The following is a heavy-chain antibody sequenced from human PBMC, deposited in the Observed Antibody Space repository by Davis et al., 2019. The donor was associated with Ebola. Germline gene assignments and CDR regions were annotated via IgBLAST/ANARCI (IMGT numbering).Heavy chain of an antibody. V-gene: IGHV4-4*07. CDR3: ARVAGSGYVVVSAAPTPPDY. J-gene: IGHJ4*02. CDR2: SQTTGTT. CDR1: GGSISGYY. Sequence: PSETLSLTCPVSGGSISGYYWNWIRRPDGKGLEWIGRSQTTGTTTYNPSLKSRAPMSVDPSKNQLSLKLSSVTAADTAVYYCARVAGSGYVVVSAAPTPPDYWGQGTLVTVSS. D-gene: IGHD2-2*01.